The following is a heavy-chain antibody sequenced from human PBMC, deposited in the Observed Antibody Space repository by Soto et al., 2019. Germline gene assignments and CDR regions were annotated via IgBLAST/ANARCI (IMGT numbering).Heavy chain of an antibody. J-gene: IGHJ5*02. D-gene: IGHD2-15*01. CDR3: ARDGRVGLVVVVAATGNPFDP. Sequence: QVQLVQSGAEVKKPGASVKVSCKASGYTFTSYYMHWVRQAPGQGLEWMGIINPSGGSTSYAQKFQGRVTMTRDTSTSTVYMELSSLRSEDTAVYYCARDGRVGLVVVVAATGNPFDPWGQGTLVTVSS. CDR1: GYTFTSYY. V-gene: IGHV1-46*03. CDR2: INPSGGST.